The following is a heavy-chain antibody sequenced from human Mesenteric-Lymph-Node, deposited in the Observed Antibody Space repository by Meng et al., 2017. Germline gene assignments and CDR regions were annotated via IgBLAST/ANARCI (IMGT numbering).Heavy chain of an antibody. CDR1: GYTFTDYF. J-gene: IGHJ5*02. CDR2: INPYSGYA. D-gene: IGHD4-23*01. CDR3: VRDTSRTSDQNGNHIYNWFDP. V-gene: IGHV1-2*02. Sequence: ASVKVSCKASGYTFTDYFLHWVRQAPGQGLEWMGWINPYSGYAKYAQKFQGRVTMTRDTSISTAYMELGGLTSDDTAVFYCVRDTSRTSDQNGNHIYNWFDPWGQGTLVTVSS.